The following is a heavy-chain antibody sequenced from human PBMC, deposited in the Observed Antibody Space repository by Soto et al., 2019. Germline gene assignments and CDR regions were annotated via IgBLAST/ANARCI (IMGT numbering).Heavy chain of an antibody. Sequence: QVHLVQSGAEVKKPGASVKVSCKGSGYIFTTYGITWVRQAPGQGLEWMGWISAHNGNTNYAQKLQGRVTVTRDTSTSTAYMELRNLRSDDSAVYYCARGRYGDNWGRGALVTVSS. CDR1: GYIFTTYG. D-gene: IGHD1-1*01. V-gene: IGHV1-18*01. CDR2: ISAHNGNT. J-gene: IGHJ4*02. CDR3: ARGRYGDN.